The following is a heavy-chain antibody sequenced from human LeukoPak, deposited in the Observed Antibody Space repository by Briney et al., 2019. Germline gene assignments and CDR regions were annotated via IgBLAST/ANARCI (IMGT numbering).Heavy chain of an antibody. CDR3: ARDPCSTINCPLRF. D-gene: IGHD2/OR15-2a*01. V-gene: IGHV4-34*01. CDR1: GVSLSGSY. CDR2: INHSGRT. J-gene: IGHJ4*02. Sequence: PSETLSLTCAVYGVSLSGSYCTWLRQSPEKGLEWVGEINHSGRTNYNPSLESRATISVDTSNNQFSLKLRSVTAADTAVYYCARDPCSTINCPLRFWGQGTLVTVFS.